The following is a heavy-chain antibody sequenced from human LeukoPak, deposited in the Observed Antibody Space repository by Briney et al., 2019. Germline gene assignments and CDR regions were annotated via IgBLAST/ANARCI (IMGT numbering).Heavy chain of an antibody. V-gene: IGHV3-53*01. Sequence: GGSLRLSCAAYGFTVSSNYMSWVRQAPGKGLEWVSVIYSGGSTYYADSVKGRLTISRDNSKNTLYLQMNSLRAEDTAVYYCARVYSSGWYYDYWGQGTLVTVSS. D-gene: IGHD6-19*01. CDR1: GFTVSSNY. CDR2: IYSGGST. CDR3: ARVYSSGWYYDY. J-gene: IGHJ4*02.